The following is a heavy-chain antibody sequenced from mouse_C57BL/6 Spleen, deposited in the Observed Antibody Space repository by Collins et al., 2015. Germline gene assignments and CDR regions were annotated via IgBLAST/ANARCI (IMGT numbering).Heavy chain of an antibody. Sequence: GGGLVQPGGSLKLSCAASGFTFSDYGMAWVRQAPRKGPEWVAFISNLAYSIYYADTVTGRFTISRENAKNTLYLEMSSLRSEDTAMYYCARQSYDYDGYWYFDVWGTGTTVTVSS. D-gene: IGHD2-4*01. CDR2: ISNLAYSI. CDR1: GFTFSDYG. V-gene: IGHV5-15*01. J-gene: IGHJ1*03. CDR3: ARQSYDYDGYWYFDV.